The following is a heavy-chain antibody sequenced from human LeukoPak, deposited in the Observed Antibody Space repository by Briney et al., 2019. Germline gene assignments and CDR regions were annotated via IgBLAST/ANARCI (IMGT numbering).Heavy chain of an antibody. Sequence: PGGSLRLSCAASGFTFSTYGMHWVRQAPGKGLEWGAVIGYDGSNKYYAYSMKGRFTISRDNSKNTLYLQMNSLRAEDTAVYYCARDTSGSYKAFDIWGQGTMVTVSS. V-gene: IGHV3-33*01. J-gene: IGHJ3*02. CDR2: IGYDGSNK. D-gene: IGHD3-10*01. CDR1: GFTFSTYG. CDR3: ARDTSGSYKAFDI.